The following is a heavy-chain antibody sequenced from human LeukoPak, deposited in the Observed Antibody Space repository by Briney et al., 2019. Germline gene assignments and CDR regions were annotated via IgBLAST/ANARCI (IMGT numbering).Heavy chain of an antibody. D-gene: IGHD5-12*01. CDR1: GGSFSGYY. Sequence: PSETLSLTCAVYGGSFSGYYWSWLRQPPGKGLEWIGEINHSGSTNYNPSLKSRVTISVDTSKNQFSLKLSSVTAADTAVYYCARDGRSGYARGPYYFDYWGQGTLVTVSS. V-gene: IGHV4-34*01. J-gene: IGHJ4*02. CDR3: ARDGRSGYARGPYYFDY. CDR2: INHSGST.